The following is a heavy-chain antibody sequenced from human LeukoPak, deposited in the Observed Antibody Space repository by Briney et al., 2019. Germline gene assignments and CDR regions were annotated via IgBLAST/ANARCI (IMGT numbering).Heavy chain of an antibody. CDR2: INPGDSDT. V-gene: IGHV5-51*01. CDR3: ARSYDSSGYYVGLDY. J-gene: IGHJ4*02. D-gene: IGHD3-22*01. Sequence: GESLKISCKGSGYSFIGYWIGWVRQMPGKGLEWMGTINPGDSDTKYSPSFQGQVTISVDKSSNTAYLKWSSLQASDTAMYYCARSYDSSGYYVGLDYWGQGTLSPSPQ. CDR1: GYSFIGYW.